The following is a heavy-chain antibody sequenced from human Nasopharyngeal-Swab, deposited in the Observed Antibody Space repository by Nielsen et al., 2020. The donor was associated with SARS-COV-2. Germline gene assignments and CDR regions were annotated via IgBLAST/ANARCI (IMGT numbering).Heavy chain of an antibody. J-gene: IGHJ3*02. CDR3: ARGSEQWLAEKGAAFDI. Sequence: SETLSLTCTVSGGSISSYYWSWIRQPAGKGLEWIGRIYTSGSTNYNPSLKSRVTMSVDTSKNQFSLKLSSVTAADTAVYYCARGSEQWLAEKGAAFDIWGQGTMVTVSS. D-gene: IGHD6-19*01. CDR1: GGSISSYY. CDR2: IYTSGST. V-gene: IGHV4-4*07.